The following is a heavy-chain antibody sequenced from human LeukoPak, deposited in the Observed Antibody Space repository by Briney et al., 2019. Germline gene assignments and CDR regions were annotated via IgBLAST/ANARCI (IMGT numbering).Heavy chain of an antibody. V-gene: IGHV3-23*01. D-gene: IGHD5-24*01. CDR2: ISGSGVGT. CDR1: GFTFSSYA. Sequence: PGGSLRLSCAVSGFTFSSYAMSWVRQAPGKGLEWVSAISGSGVGTFYADSVKGRFTISRDNSKNTLYLRMNSLRAEDTAVYYCAKGLRDGYNQRFEYWGQGALVTVSS. J-gene: IGHJ4*02. CDR3: AKGLRDGYNQRFEY.